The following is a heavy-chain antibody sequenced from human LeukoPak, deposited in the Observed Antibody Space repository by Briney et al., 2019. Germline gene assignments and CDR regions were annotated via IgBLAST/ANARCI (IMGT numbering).Heavy chain of an antibody. J-gene: IGHJ4*02. D-gene: IGHD6-13*01. CDR1: GFTFGSYA. V-gene: IGHV3-64D*06. CDR3: VKAAGIAAGTMYFDY. Sequence: GGSLRLSCSASGFTFGSYAMHWVRQAPGKGLEYVSAINSFGDGAYYADSVKGRFTISRDNSENTLYLQMSSPRAEDTALYYCVKAAGIAAGTMYFDYWGQGTLVTVSS. CDR2: INSFGDGA.